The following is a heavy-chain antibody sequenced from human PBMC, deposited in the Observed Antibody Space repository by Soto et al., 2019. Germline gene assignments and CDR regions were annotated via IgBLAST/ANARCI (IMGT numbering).Heavy chain of an antibody. CDR3: ARDVTWERYYDYIWGSYPNYYFDY. V-gene: IGHV3-7*01. Sequence: GGSLRLSCAASGFTFSSYWMSWVRQAPGKGLEWVANIKQDGSEKYYVDSVKGRLTISRDNAKNSLYLQMNSLRAEDTAVYYCARDVTWERYYDYIWGSYPNYYFDYWGQGTLVTVSS. CDR2: IKQDGSEK. CDR1: GFTFSSYW. J-gene: IGHJ4*02. D-gene: IGHD3-16*02.